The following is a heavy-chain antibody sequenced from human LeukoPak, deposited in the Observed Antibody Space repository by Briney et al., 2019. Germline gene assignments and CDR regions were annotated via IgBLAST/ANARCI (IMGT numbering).Heavy chain of an antibody. CDR3: AKTISVARYCFDY. D-gene: IGHD6-6*01. CDR2: ISGSGGST. CDR1: GFTFSSYA. J-gene: IGHJ4*02. Sequence: GGSLGLSCAASGFTFSSYAMSWVRQAPGKGLEWVSAISGSGGSTYYADSVKGRFTISRDNSKNTLYLQMNSLRAEDTAVYYCAKTISVARYCFDYWGRGTLVTVSS. V-gene: IGHV3-23*01.